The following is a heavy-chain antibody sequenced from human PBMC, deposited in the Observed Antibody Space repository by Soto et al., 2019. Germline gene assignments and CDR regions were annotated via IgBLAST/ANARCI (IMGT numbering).Heavy chain of an antibody. V-gene: IGHV1-3*01. J-gene: IGHJ4*02. CDR2: INAGNGNT. Sequence: ASVKVSCKDSGYSFTGYAMHWVRQAPGQRLEWMGWINAGNGNTKYSQKFQGRVTITRDTSASTAYMELSSLRSEDTAVYYCARAVAVPADFDYWGQGTLVTVSS. CDR1: GYSFTGYA. CDR3: ARAVAVPADFDY. D-gene: IGHD6-19*01.